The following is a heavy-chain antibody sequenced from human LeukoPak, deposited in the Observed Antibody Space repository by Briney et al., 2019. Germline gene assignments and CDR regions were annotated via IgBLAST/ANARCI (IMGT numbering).Heavy chain of an antibody. V-gene: IGHV6-1*01. J-gene: IGHJ4*02. CDR1: GDSVSSNTAS. CDR3: VRDFDY. Sequence: SQTLSLTCAISGDSVSSNTASWNWIRQSPSRGLEWLGRTYYRSKWYNEYAVSVGSRVAINPDTSENQFSLHLNSVTPEDTAVYYCVRDFDYWGQGTLVTVSS. CDR2: TYYRSKWYN.